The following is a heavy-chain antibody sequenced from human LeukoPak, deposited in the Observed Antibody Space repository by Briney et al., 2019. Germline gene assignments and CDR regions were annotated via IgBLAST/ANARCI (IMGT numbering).Heavy chain of an antibody. CDR1: GYTFTGYY. Sequence: ASVKVSCKASGYTFTGYYMHWVRQAPGQGLEWMGRINPNSGGTNYAQKFQGRVTMTRDTSISTAYMELSRLRSDDTAVYYCAREDYYDFWSGYYTYSYFDYGGQGPLVTVSS. J-gene: IGHJ4*02. D-gene: IGHD3-3*01. CDR3: AREDYYDFWSGYYTYSYFDY. V-gene: IGHV1-2*06. CDR2: INPNSGGT.